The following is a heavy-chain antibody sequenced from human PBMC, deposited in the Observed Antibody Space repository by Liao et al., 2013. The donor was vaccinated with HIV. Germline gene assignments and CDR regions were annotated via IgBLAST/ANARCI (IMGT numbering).Heavy chain of an antibody. J-gene: IGHJ4*02. CDR3: ARGRTVATTPLAY. V-gene: IGHV4-39*07. CDR1: GGSISSSRYY. D-gene: IGHD5-12*01. CDR2: RYYSGST. Sequence: QLHLQESGPGLVRPSETLSLTCTVSGGSISSSRYYWGWIRQSPGKGLEWIGSRYYSGSTSYNPSLKSRVTISVDTSKNQVSLKLDSVTAADTAVYYCARGRTVATTPLAYWGQGTLVTVSS.